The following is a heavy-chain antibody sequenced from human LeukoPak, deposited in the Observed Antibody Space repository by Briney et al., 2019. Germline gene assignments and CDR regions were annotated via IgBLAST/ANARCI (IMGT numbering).Heavy chain of an antibody. V-gene: IGHV4-39*01. D-gene: IGHD1-7*01. Sequence: PSETLSLTCTVSGGSISSSSYYWGWIRQPPGKGLEWVGNIHYSGNTYSNPSLKSRVTIAVEKSKNQFSLKLSSVTAADTAVYYCATGGENYNYFEYWGQGTLVTVSS. CDR2: IHYSGNT. CDR1: GGSISSSSYY. J-gene: IGHJ4*02. CDR3: ATGGENYNYFEY.